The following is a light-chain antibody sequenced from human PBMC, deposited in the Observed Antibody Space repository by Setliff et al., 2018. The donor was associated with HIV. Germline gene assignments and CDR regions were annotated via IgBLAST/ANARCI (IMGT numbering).Light chain of an antibody. J-gene: IGLJ1*01. CDR2: EVT. CDR1: NSDIGTFDL. Sequence: GSPGQSITISCTGTNSDIGTFDLVSWYQQHPGKVPKLVIFEVTKRPSGISNRFSGSRSGNTASLTISGLQTEDEADYYCCSYAGGTKYVFGTGTKV. CDR3: CSYAGGTKYV. V-gene: IGLV2-23*02.